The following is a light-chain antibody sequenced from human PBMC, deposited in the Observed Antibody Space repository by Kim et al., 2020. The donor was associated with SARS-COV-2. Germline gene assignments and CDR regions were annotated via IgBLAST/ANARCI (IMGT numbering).Light chain of an antibody. Sequence: LSPGEPAPLSCRASQYIGDWLAWYQQRPGQAPRLLICDASNRAPGIPARVSGSGSGTDFTLTIRSLEPEDLGVYYCQQRRDWPLTFGGGTKVDIK. CDR1: QYIGDW. CDR2: DAS. J-gene: IGKJ4*01. CDR3: QQRRDWPLT. V-gene: IGKV3-11*01.